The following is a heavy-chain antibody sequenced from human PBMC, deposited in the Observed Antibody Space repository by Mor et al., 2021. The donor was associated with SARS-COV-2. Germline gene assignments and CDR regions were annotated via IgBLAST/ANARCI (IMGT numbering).Heavy chain of an antibody. V-gene: IGHV1-69*04. J-gene: IGHJ1*01. CDR2: VIPILGTA. CDR1: GGTFTTNA. Sequence: KASGGTFTTNAINWVRQAPGQGLEWLGRVIPILGTATYAQQFQGIVTITADKSTSTAYMELNSLRSEDAAVYYCATDEWGNGWYRMHFQSWGQGTL. D-gene: IGHD6-19*01. CDR3: ATDEWGNGWYRMHFQS.